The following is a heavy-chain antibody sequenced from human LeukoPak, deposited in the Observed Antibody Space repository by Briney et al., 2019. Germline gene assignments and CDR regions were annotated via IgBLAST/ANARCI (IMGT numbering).Heavy chain of an antibody. Sequence: GGSLILSCAASGFSFSSYWMHWVRQAPGKGLVWVSRISSDGSSTTYADSVKGRFTISRDNAKNTVYLQMNSLRAEDTAVYYCARDIALGRIEYWGQGTLVTVSS. CDR2: ISSDGSST. D-gene: IGHD7-27*01. V-gene: IGHV3-74*03. CDR3: ARDIALGRIEY. CDR1: GFSFSSYW. J-gene: IGHJ4*02.